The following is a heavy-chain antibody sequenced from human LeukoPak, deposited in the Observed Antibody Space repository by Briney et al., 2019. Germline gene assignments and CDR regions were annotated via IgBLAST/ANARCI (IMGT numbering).Heavy chain of an antibody. CDR2: TKTKANSYTT. V-gene: IGHV3-72*01. CDR1: GFTLSDHY. J-gene: IGHJ6*02. Sequence: GSLRLSCAASGFTLSDHYMDWVRQAPGKALEWVGRTKTKANSYTTEYAASVKGKFTISRDDSKNSLYLHMNSLQTEDTAVYYCARGHYGFDVWGQGTTVAVSS. CDR3: ARGHYGFDV.